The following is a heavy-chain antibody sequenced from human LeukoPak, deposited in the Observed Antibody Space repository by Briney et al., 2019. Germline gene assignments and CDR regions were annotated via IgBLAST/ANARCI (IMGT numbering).Heavy chain of an antibody. CDR2: INPSGGST. D-gene: IGHD3-22*01. V-gene: IGHV1-46*01. J-gene: IGHJ3*02. CDR3: ARHEIVVGSDAFDI. CDR1: GYTFTGYY. Sequence: ASVKVSCKASGYTFTGYYMHWVRQAPGQGLEWMGVINPSGGSTSYAQKFQGRVTMTRDMSTSTVYMELSSLRSEDTAVYYCARHEIVVGSDAFDIWGQGTMVTVSS.